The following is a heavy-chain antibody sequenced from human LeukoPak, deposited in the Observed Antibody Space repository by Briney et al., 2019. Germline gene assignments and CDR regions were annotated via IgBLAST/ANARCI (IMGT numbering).Heavy chain of an antibody. D-gene: IGHD2-2*01. CDR3: AKRIGSCNSISCLYFDH. V-gene: IGHV3-23*01. CDR1: GFTFNNYA. Sequence: TGGSLRLSCAASGFTFNNYAMSWVRQAPGKGLEWVSTISGSATGTYYGVSVKGRFTISRDNSKNTLYLQMNSLRAEDTAVYYCAKRIGSCNSISCLYFDHWGQGALVTVSS. J-gene: IGHJ4*02. CDR2: ISGSATGT.